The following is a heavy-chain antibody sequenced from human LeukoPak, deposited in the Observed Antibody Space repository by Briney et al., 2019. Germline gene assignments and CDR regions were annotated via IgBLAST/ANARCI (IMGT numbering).Heavy chain of an antibody. Sequence: GGSLRLSCAASGFTFNTYAMSWVRQAPGKGLEWVSTISGSGGSTYYADSVKGRFTISRDNAKNILYLQMNSLRPEDTALYYRVRGETATSGTSFDYWGQGALVTVSP. CDR2: ISGSGGST. CDR1: GFTFNTYA. V-gene: IGHV3-23*01. J-gene: IGHJ4*02. D-gene: IGHD1-7*01. CDR3: VRGETATSGTSFDY.